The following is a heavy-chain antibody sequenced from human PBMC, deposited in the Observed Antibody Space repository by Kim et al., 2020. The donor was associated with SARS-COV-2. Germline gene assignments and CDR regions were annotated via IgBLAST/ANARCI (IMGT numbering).Heavy chain of an antibody. CDR3: AKVSGNFVVVPLFDY. CDR2: ISGSGGST. CDR1: GFTFSSYA. V-gene: IGHV3-23*01. D-gene: IGHD2-2*01. Sequence: GGSLRLSCAASGFTFSSYAMSWVRQAPGKGLEWVSAISGSGGSTYYADSVKGRFTISRDNSKNTLYLQMNSLRAEDTAVYYCAKVSGNFVVVPLFDYWGQGTLVTVSS. J-gene: IGHJ4*02.